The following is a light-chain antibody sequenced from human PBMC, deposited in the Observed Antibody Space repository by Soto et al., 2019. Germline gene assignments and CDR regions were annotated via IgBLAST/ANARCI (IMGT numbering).Light chain of an antibody. CDR1: QSVGSNY. CDR3: QQYTTSPFT. CDR2: GAS. V-gene: IGKV3-20*01. J-gene: IGKJ3*01. Sequence: EIVLTQSPGTLSLSPGERATLYCRASQSVGSNYLAWYQQKPGQAPRVLIYGASSRATGIPDRFSGSGSGADFTLTISRLEPEDVAVYYCQQYTTSPFTFSPGTKVDI.